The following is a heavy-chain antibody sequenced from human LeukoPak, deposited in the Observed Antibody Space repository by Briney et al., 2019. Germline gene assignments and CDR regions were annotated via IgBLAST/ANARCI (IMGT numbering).Heavy chain of an antibody. CDR2: ISGSGGST. Sequence: GESLRLSCAASGFTFSNYAMSWVRQAPEKGLEWVSSISGSGGSTNYADSVKGRFTFSRDNSKKMLFLQMNSLRAEDTAVYYCAKEITPYCSNGLCYTREAPFDYWGQGTLVTVSS. CDR3: AKEITPYCSNGLCYTREAPFDY. CDR1: GFTFSNYA. V-gene: IGHV3-23*01. D-gene: IGHD2-8*01. J-gene: IGHJ4*02.